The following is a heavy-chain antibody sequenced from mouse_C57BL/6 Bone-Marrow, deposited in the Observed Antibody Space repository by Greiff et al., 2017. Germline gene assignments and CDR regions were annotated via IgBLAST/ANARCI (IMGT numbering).Heavy chain of an antibody. CDR2: INPSSGYT. V-gene: IGHV1-4*01. CDR1: GYTFTSYT. CDR3: ASVALDY. Sequence: VQLQQSGAELARPGASVKMSCKASGYTFTSYTMHWVKQGPGQGLEWIGYINPSSGYTKYNQKFKDKATLTADKSSSTAYMQLSSLTSEDSAVYYCASVALDYWGQGTTLTVSS. J-gene: IGHJ2*01. D-gene: IGHD1-1*01.